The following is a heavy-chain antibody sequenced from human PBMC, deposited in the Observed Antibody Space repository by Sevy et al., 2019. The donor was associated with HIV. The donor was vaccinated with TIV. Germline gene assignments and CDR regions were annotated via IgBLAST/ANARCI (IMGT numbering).Heavy chain of an antibody. CDR1: GFTFSNFW. Sequence: GGSLRLSCAASGFTFSNFWMSWVRQAPVKGLEWVANIKEDGSDKYYVKSVKGRFTISRDNAKNSVSLQMNSLRVEDTAVYYCARVGFYDFWSGYYPDFDSWGQGTLVTVSS. D-gene: IGHD3-3*01. J-gene: IGHJ4*02. CDR3: ARVGFYDFWSGYYPDFDS. V-gene: IGHV3-7*01. CDR2: IKEDGSDK.